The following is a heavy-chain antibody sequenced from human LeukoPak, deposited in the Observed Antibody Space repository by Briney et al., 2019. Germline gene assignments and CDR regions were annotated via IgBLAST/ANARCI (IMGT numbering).Heavy chain of an antibody. CDR2: INTSGSP. CDR3: ATGTGGFDS. Sequence: SETLSLTRTVSGGSMSNYYWNWIRQPAGKGLEWIGRINTSGSPNYNPSLKSRVTMSVDTSKNQFSLKLTSVTAADTAVYYCATGTGGFDSWGQETLVTVSS. J-gene: IGHJ4*02. CDR1: GGSMSNYY. V-gene: IGHV4-4*07. D-gene: IGHD7-27*01.